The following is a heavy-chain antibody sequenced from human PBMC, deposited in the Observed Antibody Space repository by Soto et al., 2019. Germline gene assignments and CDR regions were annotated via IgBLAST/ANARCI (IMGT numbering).Heavy chain of an antibody. J-gene: IGHJ5*02. Sequence: QMQLVQSGPEVKKPGTSVKVSCKASGFTFTSSAVQWVRQARGQRLEWIGWIVVGSGNTNYAQKFQERVTITRDMSTSTVYMELSSLRSEDTAVYYCAGGIVVPAGRSDWFDPWGQGTLVTVSS. V-gene: IGHV1-58*01. CDR1: GFTFTSSA. CDR2: IVVGSGNT. D-gene: IGHD2-2*01. CDR3: AGGIVVPAGRSDWFDP.